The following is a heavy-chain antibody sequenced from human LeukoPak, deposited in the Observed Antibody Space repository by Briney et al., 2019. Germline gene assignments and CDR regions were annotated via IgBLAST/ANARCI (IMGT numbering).Heavy chain of an antibody. Sequence: PSETLSLTCTVSGGSISTGGYCWNWIRQHAGKGLEWIGYIYYSGSTYYNPSLKSRVTISLDTSKNHFSLKLSSVTAADTAVYYCARELGGGADYFYFDNWGQGTLVTVSS. CDR2: IYYSGST. J-gene: IGHJ4*02. CDR3: ARELGGGADYFYFDN. D-gene: IGHD3-9*01. V-gene: IGHV4-31*03. CDR1: GGSISTGGYC.